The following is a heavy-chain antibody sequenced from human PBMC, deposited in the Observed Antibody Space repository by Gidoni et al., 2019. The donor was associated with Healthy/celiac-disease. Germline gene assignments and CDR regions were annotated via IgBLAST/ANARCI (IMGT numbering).Heavy chain of an antibody. CDR1: GFTFSSYA. CDR3: AKEWFGELYGAEYFQH. CDR2: ISGSGGST. J-gene: IGHJ1*01. V-gene: IGHV3-23*01. D-gene: IGHD3-10*01. Sequence: EVPLLESGGGLVQPGGSLRLSCAASGFTFSSYAMSWVRQAPGKGLEWVSAISGSGGSTYYADSVKGRFTISRDNSKNTLYLQMNSLRAEDTAVYYCAKEWFGELYGAEYFQHWGQGTLVTVSS.